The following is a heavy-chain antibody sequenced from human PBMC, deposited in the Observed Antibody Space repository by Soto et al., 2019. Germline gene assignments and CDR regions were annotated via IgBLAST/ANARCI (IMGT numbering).Heavy chain of an antibody. J-gene: IGHJ3*02. Sequence: ASVKVSCKASGYTFTCYYMHWVRQAPGQGLEWMGWINPNSGGTNYAQKFQGWVTMTRDTSISTAYMELSRLRSDDTAVYYRARDPSLGGSGWYAFDIWGQGTMVTVSS. D-gene: IGHD6-19*01. CDR2: INPNSGGT. CDR3: ARDPSLGGSGWYAFDI. CDR1: GYTFTCYY. V-gene: IGHV1-2*04.